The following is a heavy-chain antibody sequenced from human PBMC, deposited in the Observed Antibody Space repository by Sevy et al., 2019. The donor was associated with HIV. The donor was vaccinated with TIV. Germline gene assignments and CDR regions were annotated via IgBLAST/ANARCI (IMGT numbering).Heavy chain of an antibody. CDR1: GFTCSPYW. CDR3: ARGVGLDC. D-gene: IGHD1-26*01. CDR2: IRPDGSDK. J-gene: IGHJ4*02. V-gene: IGHV3-7*01. Sequence: GGSLRLSCAASGFTCSPYWMTWVRQAPGKGLEWVANIRPDGSDKYYVESVKGRFTISRDNAKNSLYLQMNSLRADDTAMYYCARGVGLDCWGQGALVTVSS.